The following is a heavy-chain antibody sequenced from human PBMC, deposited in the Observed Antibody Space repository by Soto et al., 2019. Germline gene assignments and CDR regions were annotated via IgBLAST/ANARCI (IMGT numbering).Heavy chain of an antibody. V-gene: IGHV4-34*01. CDR2: ISQSGFT. D-gene: IGHD6-19*01. CDR1: TESLRGYY. Sequence: QVQLQQRGAGLLRPSETLSLTCAVSTESLRGYYWTWIRQSPGKGLEWIGEISQSGFTNYNPSLESRVTLCVDTSKSEFSLHLTSITAAHTALYYCARGLFSSGWYSYFGPWGQGTPVTVSS. CDR3: ARGLFSSGWYSYFGP. J-gene: IGHJ5*02.